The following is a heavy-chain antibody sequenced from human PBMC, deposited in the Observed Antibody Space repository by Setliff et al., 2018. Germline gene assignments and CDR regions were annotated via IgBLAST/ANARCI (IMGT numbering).Heavy chain of an antibody. Sequence: PGGSLRLSCAASGFTFSSYWMTWVRQAPGKGLEWVANIKEDGGEKYYVDSVKGRFTISRDNAKNSLYLQMDSLRVEDTAMYFCARDRGGGLYDYWGRGTLVTVSS. CDR1: GFTFSSYW. V-gene: IGHV3-7*01. CDR2: IKEDGGEK. CDR3: ARDRGGGLYDY. J-gene: IGHJ4*02. D-gene: IGHD3-16*01.